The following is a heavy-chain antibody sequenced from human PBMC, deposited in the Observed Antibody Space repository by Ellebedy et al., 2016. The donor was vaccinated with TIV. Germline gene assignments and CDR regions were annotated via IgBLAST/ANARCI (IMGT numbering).Heavy chain of an antibody. CDR3: ARQNYDSSGYRSRNYDYYHMDV. D-gene: IGHD3-22*01. V-gene: IGHV1-69*10. Sequence: AASVKVSCKASGGTFSSYAISWARQAPGQGLEWMGGIIPRVGIVNHAQNFQGRVTITADNSTSTAYMELSSLRSEDTALYYCARQNYDSSGYRSRNYDYYHMDVWGQGTTVTVSS. CDR1: GGTFSSYA. J-gene: IGHJ6*02. CDR2: IIPRVGIV.